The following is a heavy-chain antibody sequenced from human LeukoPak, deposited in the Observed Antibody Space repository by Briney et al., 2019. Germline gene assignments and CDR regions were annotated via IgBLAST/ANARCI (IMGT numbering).Heavy chain of an antibody. Sequence: PGGSLRLSCAGSGFTFRSYAMHWVRQTPGKGLEWVAGVSYDGSENYYADSVRGRFTISRDNSKYTVYLQMSSLRAKDTAVFHCATGTTGTTWSYGMDVWGQGTTVTVSS. J-gene: IGHJ6*02. D-gene: IGHD1-1*01. CDR1: GFTFRSYA. CDR2: VSYDGSEN. V-gene: IGHV3-30*04. CDR3: ATGTTGTTWSYGMDV.